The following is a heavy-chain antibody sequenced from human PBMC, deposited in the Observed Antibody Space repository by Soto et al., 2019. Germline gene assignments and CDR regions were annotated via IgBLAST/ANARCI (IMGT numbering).Heavy chain of an antibody. J-gene: IGHJ4*02. CDR3: ARGRPSGFTVGWYSYYFDH. CDR1: GFTFSSFT. D-gene: IGHD6-19*01. CDR2: ISYDGRTK. Sequence: QVQLLESGGGVIQPGRSLRLSCVASGFTFSSFTMHWVRQAPGKGLQWVALISYDGRTKYYADSVKGRSTISTDNSKTKEYLQMNSLRVDDTAVYYCARGRPSGFTVGWYSYYFDHWGQGTLGNGSS. V-gene: IGHV3-30*04.